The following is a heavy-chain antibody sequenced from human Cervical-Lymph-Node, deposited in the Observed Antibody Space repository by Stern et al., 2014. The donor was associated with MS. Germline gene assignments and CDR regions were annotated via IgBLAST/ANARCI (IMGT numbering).Heavy chain of an antibody. CDR3: ARPRSEVASFGFFDY. V-gene: IGHV4-39*01. D-gene: IGHD3-10*01. CDR1: GGSISSSSYY. J-gene: IGHJ4*02. CDR2: IYYSGST. Sequence: QVQLQESGPGLVKPSETLSLTCTVSGGSISSSSYYWGWIRQPPGKGLEWIGSIYYSGSTYYNPSLKSRVTISVDTSKNQFSLKLSSGTAADTAVYYCARPRSEVASFGFFDYWGQGTLVTVSS.